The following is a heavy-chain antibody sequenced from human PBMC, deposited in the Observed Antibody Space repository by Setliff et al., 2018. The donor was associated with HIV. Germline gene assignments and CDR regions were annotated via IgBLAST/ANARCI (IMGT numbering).Heavy chain of an antibody. J-gene: IGHJ3*02. CDR1: AGSFSGYY. Sequence: SETLSLTCAVYAGSFSGYYWSWIRQPSGKGLEWIGEINHSGSTSYNPSLKSRVTISVDTSKNQFSLKLSSVTAADTAVYYCARGRRNEWELLLLAFDMWGQGTMVTVSS. D-gene: IGHD1-26*01. CDR2: INHSGST. V-gene: IGHV4-34*01. CDR3: ARGRRNEWELLLLAFDM.